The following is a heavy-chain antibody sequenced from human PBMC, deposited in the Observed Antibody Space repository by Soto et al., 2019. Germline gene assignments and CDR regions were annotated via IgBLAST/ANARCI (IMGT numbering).Heavy chain of an antibody. CDR3: ARDDVLRFRTRRSYYGMDV. D-gene: IGHD3-3*01. Sequence: PGGSLRLSCAASGFTFSSYSMNWVRQAPGKGLEWVSYISSSSSTIYYADSVKGRFTISRDNAKNSLYLQMNSLRDEDTAVYYCARDDVLRFRTRRSYYGMDVWGQGTTVTVSS. V-gene: IGHV3-48*02. CDR2: ISSSSSTI. CDR1: GFTFSSYS. J-gene: IGHJ6*02.